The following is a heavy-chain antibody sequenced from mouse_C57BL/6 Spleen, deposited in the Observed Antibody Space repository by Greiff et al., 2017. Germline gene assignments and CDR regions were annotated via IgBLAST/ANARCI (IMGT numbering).Heavy chain of an antibody. CDR1: GFSFNTYA. CDR3: VRQIWETGDFDD. CDR2: IRSKSNNYAT. V-gene: IGHV10-1*01. J-gene: IGHJ2*01. D-gene: IGHD4-1*01. Sequence: EVKLVESGGGLVQPKGSLKLSCAASGFSFNTYAMNWVRQAPGKGLEWVARIRSKSNNYATYYADSVKDRFTISRDDSESMLYLQMNNLKTEDTAMYYCVRQIWETGDFDDWGQGTTLTVSS.